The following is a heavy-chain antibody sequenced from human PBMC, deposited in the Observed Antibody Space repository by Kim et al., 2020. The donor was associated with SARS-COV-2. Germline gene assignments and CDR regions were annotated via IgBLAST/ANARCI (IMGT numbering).Heavy chain of an antibody. Sequence: GGSLRLSCAASGFTVSSTYMSWVRQTPGKGLEWVSVIYSGGNTYYADSVKGRFTISRDNSKNTLYLQMNSLRAEDTAVDFCARSRYSNNLYQDNWGRGAL. V-gene: IGHV3-53*01. CDR3: ARSRYSNNLYQDN. CDR1: GFTVSSTY. D-gene: IGHD6-13*01. CDR2: IYSGGNT. J-gene: IGHJ4*02.